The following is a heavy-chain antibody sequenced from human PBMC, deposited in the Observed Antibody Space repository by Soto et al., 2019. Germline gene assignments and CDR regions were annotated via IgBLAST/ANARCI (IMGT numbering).Heavy chain of an antibody. J-gene: IGHJ4*02. V-gene: IGHV3-53*01. CDR2: IYSGGST. CDR1: WFTVSSNY. Sequence: GGPLRLSCAASWFTVSSNYMSWVRQAPGKGLEWVSVIYSGGSTYYADSVKGRVTISRDNYKNTLYLQMNSLRAEDTAVYYCARDLTGTYDYWGQGTLVNLSS. CDR3: ARDLTGTYDY. D-gene: IGHD7-27*01.